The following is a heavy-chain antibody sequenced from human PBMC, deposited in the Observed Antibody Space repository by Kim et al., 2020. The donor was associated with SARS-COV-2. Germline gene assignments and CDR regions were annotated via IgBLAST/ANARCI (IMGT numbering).Heavy chain of an antibody. D-gene: IGHD6-6*01. CDR2: ISAYNGNT. V-gene: IGHV1-18*01. J-gene: IGHJ5*02. Sequence: ASVKVSCKASGYTFTSYGISWVRQAPGQGLEWMGWISAYNGNTNYAQKLQGRVTMTTDTSTSTAYMELRSLRSDDTAVYYCARDHLDSSENWFDPWGQGTLVTVSS. CDR1: GYTFTSYG. CDR3: ARDHLDSSENWFDP.